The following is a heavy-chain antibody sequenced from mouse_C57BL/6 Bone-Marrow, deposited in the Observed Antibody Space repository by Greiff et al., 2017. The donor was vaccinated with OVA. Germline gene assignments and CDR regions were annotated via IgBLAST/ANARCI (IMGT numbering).Heavy chain of an antibody. D-gene: IGHD2-5*01. CDR1: GYAFTNYL. J-gene: IGHJ1*03. CDR2: INPGSGGT. V-gene: IGHV1-54*01. Sequence: VQLQQSGAELVRPGTSVKVSCKASGYAFTNYLIEWVKQRPGQGLEWIGVINPGSGGTNYNEKFKGKATLTADKSSSTAYMQLSSLTSEDSAVYFCASYSNYGYFDVWGTGTTVTVSS. CDR3: ASYSNYGYFDV.